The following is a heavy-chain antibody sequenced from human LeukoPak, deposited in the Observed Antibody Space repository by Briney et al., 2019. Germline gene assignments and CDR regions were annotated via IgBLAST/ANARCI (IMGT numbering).Heavy chain of an antibody. CDR2: IYYSGST. J-gene: IGHJ1*01. D-gene: IGHD6-13*01. CDR1: GGSISNYY. V-gene: IGHV4-59*08. Sequence: PSETVSLTCTVSGGSISNYYWSWIRQPPGKGLECIGYIYYSGSTNYNTSLKSRVTMSVDTSKNQFSLKLSSVTATDTAVYYCARHGGYSSPYLHWGQGTLVTVSS. CDR3: ARHGGYSSPYLH.